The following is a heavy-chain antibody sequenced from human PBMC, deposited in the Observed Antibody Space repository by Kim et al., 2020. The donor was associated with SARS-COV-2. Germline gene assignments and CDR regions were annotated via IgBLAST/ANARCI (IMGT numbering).Heavy chain of an antibody. V-gene: IGHV3-30*18. CDR2: ISYDGSNK. D-gene: IGHD1-26*01. Sequence: GGSLRLSCAASGFTFSSYGMHWVRQAPGKGLEWVAVISYDGSNKYYADSVKGRFTISRDNSKNTLYLQMNSLRAEDTAVYYCAKELYGGSYPFPYYYGMDVWGQGTTVTVSS. CDR1: GFTFSSYG. CDR3: AKELYGGSYPFPYYYGMDV. J-gene: IGHJ6*02.